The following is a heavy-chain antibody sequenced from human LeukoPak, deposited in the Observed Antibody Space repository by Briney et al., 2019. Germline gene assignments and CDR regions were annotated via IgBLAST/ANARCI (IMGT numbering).Heavy chain of an antibody. CDR2: INPNSGGT. V-gene: IGHV1-2*02. Sequence: GASVKVSCKASGYTFTGYYMHWVRQAPGQGLEWMGWINPNSGGTNYAQKFQGRVTMTRGTSISTAYMELSRLRSDDTAVYYCARARIIMVRGVITTGFQHWGQGTLVTVSS. CDR1: GYTFTGYY. D-gene: IGHD3-10*01. CDR3: ARARIIMVRGVITTGFQH. J-gene: IGHJ1*01.